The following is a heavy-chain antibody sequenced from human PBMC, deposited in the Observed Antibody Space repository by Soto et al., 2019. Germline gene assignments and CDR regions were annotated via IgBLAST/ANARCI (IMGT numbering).Heavy chain of an antibody. CDR3: AKDPLRITMVRGPRSAFDI. D-gene: IGHD3-10*01. J-gene: IGHJ3*02. CDR2: ISYDGSNK. CDR1: GFTFSSYG. Sequence: GGSLRLSCAASGFTFSSYGMHWVRKAPGKGLEWVAVISYDGSNKYYADSVKGRFTISRDNSKNTLYLQMNSLRAEDTAVYYCAKDPLRITMVRGPRSAFDIWGQGTMVTVSS. V-gene: IGHV3-30*18.